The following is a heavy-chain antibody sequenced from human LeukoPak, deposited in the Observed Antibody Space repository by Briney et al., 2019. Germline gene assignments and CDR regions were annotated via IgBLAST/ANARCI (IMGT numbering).Heavy chain of an antibody. CDR3: ARDFTLSGSPDY. J-gene: IGHJ4*02. CDR2: ISSSSSYI. D-gene: IGHD3-22*01. Sequence: PGGSLRLSCAASGFTFSSYSMNWVRQAPGKGLEWVSSISSSSSYIYYADSVKGRFTISRDNAKNSLYLQMNSLRAEDTAVYYCARDFTLSGSPDYWGRGTLVTVSS. CDR1: GFTFSSYS. V-gene: IGHV3-21*01.